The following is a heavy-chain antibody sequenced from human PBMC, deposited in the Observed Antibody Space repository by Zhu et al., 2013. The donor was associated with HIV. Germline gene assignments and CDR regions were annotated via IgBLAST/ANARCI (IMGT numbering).Heavy chain of an antibody. CDR1: GYTFTAYY. D-gene: IGHD2-8*01. CDR3: ARELTEVFSPCTT. J-gene: IGHJ4*02. V-gene: IGHV1-2*02. Sequence: QVQLVQSGAEVKKPGASVKVSCKASGYTFTAYYMHWVRQAPGQGLEWMGWINPNSGGTKYGQKFQGRVTMTRDTSISTAYMELSSLRSDDTAIYYCARELTEVFSPCTTWGQGTLVTVSS. CDR2: INPNSGGT.